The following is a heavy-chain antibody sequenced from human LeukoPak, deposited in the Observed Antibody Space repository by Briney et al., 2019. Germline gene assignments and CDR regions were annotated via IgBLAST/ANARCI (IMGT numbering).Heavy chain of an antibody. V-gene: IGHV4-59*08. CDR3: VLAPNSNWFDF. CDR2: IHYSGNS. CDR1: GDSVSGFY. Sequence: SETLSLTCSVSGDSVSGFYWNWIRQSPGTGLEWIGNIHYSGNSNYNPSLKSRVTMSIDTSRNQFFLKLNSVTAADTAVYYCVLAPNSNWFDFWGQGTQVTVTS. J-gene: IGHJ5*01. D-gene: IGHD2-8*01.